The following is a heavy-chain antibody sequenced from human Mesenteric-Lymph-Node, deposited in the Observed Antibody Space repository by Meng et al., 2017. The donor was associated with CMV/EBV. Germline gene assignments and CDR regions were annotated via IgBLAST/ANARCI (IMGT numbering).Heavy chain of an antibody. CDR1: GDSISSSNSF. CDR3: ATLSRQLDRSTHVGY. Sequence: SETLSLTCAVSGDSISSSNSFWDWNRHPPGKGLEWFGSIYYSGTTYYNPSLKSRVTISVDTTKNQFSLRLSSVTAADTAVYYCATLSRQLDRSTHVGYWGQGTLVTVSS. V-gene: IGHV4-39*01. CDR2: IYYSGTT. D-gene: IGHD6-6*01. J-gene: IGHJ4*02.